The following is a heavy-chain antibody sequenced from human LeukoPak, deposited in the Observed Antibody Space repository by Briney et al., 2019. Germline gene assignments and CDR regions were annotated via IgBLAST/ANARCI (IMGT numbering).Heavy chain of an antibody. CDR2: IKSKTDGGTT. J-gene: IGHJ3*02. CDR3: TTEYYYDSSGYGNAFDI. CDR1: GFTFSNAW. D-gene: IGHD3-22*01. Sequence: GGSLRLSCAASGFTFSNAWMSWVRQAPGKGLEWVGRIKSKTDGGTTDYAAPVKGRFTISRDDSKNTLYLQMNSLKTEDTAVYYCTTEYYYDSSGYGNAFDIWGQGTMVTVSS. V-gene: IGHV3-15*01.